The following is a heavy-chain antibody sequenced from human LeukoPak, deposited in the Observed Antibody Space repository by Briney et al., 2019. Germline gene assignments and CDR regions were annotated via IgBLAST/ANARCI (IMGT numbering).Heavy chain of an antibody. CDR2: ISYDGSNK. D-gene: IGHD6-13*01. Sequence: GGSLRLSCAATGFTFSSYAMHWVRQAPGKGLEWVAVISYDGSNKYYADSVKGRFTISRDNSKNTLYLQMNSLRAEDTAVYYCARGIYSSSWYVDYWGQGTLVTVSS. J-gene: IGHJ4*02. CDR1: GFTFSSYA. CDR3: ARGIYSSSWYVDY. V-gene: IGHV3-30-3*01.